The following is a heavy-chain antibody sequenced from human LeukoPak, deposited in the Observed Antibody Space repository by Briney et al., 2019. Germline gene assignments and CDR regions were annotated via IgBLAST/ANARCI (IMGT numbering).Heavy chain of an antibody. CDR3: GYCSSTSCYENWFDP. Sequence: KVSCKASGYSFTSYWISWVRQMPGKGLEWMGRIDPSDSYTNYSPSFQGHVTISADKSISTAYLQWSSLKASDTAMYYCGYCSSTSCYENWFDPWGQGTLVTVSS. V-gene: IGHV5-10-1*01. J-gene: IGHJ5*02. CDR1: GYSFTSYW. CDR2: IDPSDSYT. D-gene: IGHD2-2*01.